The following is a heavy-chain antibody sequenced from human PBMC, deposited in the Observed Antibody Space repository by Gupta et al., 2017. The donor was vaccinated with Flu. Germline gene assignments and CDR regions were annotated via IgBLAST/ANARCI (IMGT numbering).Heavy chain of an antibody. CDR2: IKQDGTEK. Sequence: EVQLVESGGGLVQPGGSLRLSCIASGFTFSTHWMSWVRRVPGKGLEWVANIKQDGTEKYYVDSVKGRFTISRDNAQDSVFLQMNSLRAEDTAIYYCARRGRPAFCGGDCYRSFDHWGRGTVVTVSS. CDR3: ARRGRPAFCGGDCYRSFDH. D-gene: IGHD2-21*02. J-gene: IGHJ4*02. V-gene: IGHV3-7*01. CDR1: GFTFSTHW.